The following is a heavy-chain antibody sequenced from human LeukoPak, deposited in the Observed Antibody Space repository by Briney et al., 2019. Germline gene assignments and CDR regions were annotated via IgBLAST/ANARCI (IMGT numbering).Heavy chain of an antibody. Sequence: XTCTXSGGSISSSSXYWGWIRQPPGKGLEWIGSIYYSGSTYDNVSLKTRVTISVDTSKNQFSLKLSSVTAADTAVYYCARRDDDYGGFDYWGQGMLVSVSS. CDR1: GGSISSSSXY. D-gene: IGHD4/OR15-4a*01. V-gene: IGHV4-39*01. CDR2: IYYSGST. J-gene: IGHJ4*02. CDR3: ARRDDDYGGFDY.